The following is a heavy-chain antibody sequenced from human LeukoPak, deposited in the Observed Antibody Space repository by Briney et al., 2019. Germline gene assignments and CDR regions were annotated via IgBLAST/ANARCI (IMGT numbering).Heavy chain of an antibody. CDR3: AKTSDTTDFDY. Sequence: PGGSLRLSCAASGFTFDDYAMHWVRQAPGKGLEWVSGISWNSGSIGYADSVKGRFTISRDNAKNSLYLQMNSLRAEDAALYYCAKTSDTTDFDYWGQGTLVTVSS. CDR1: GFTFDDYA. V-gene: IGHV3-9*01. CDR2: ISWNSGSI. J-gene: IGHJ4*02. D-gene: IGHD1-14*01.